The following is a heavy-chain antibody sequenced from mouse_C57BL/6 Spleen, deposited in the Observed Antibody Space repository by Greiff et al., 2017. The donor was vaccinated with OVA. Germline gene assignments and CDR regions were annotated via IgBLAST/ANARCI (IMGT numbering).Heavy chain of an antibody. CDR2: FYPGSGSI. Sequence: VQLQESGAELVKPGASVKLSCKASGYTFTEYTIHWVKQRSGQGLEWIGWFYPGSGSIKYNEKFKDKATLTADKSSSTVYMELSRLTSEDSAVYFCARHGEVYYGSSYWYFDYWGQGTTLTVSS. CDR3: ARHGEVYYGSSYWYFDY. D-gene: IGHD1-1*01. J-gene: IGHJ2*01. V-gene: IGHV1-62-2*01. CDR1: GYTFTEYT.